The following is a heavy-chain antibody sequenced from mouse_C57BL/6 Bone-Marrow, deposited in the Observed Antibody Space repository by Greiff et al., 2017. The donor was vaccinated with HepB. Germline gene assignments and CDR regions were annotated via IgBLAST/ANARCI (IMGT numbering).Heavy chain of an antibody. D-gene: IGHD2-4*01. CDR2: ISSGGDYI. Sequence: EVKLEESGEGLVKPGGSLKLSCAASGFTFSSYAMSWVRQTPEKRLEWVAYISSGGDYIYYADTVKGRFTISRDNARNTLYLQMSSLKSEDTAMYYCTRLGGYDYDVNYFDYWGQGTTLTVSS. J-gene: IGHJ2*01. CDR1: GFTFSSYA. V-gene: IGHV5-9-1*02. CDR3: TRLGGYDYDVNYFDY.